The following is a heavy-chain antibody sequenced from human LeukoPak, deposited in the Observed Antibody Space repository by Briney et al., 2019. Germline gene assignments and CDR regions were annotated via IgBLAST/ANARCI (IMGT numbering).Heavy chain of an antibody. CDR1: GFTFDDYA. V-gene: IGHV3-9*01. CDR3: AKEYSYGFDY. J-gene: IGHJ4*02. Sequence: GGSLRLSCAASGFTFDDYAMHWVRHAPGKGLEWVSGISWNSGSIGYADSVKGRFTISRDNAKNSLYLQMNSLRAEDTALYYCAKEYSYGFDYWGQGTLVTVSS. D-gene: IGHD5-18*01. CDR2: ISWNSGSI.